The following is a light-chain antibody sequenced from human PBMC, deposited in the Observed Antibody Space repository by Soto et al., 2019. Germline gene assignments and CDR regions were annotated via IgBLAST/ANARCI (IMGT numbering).Light chain of an antibody. Sequence: QSALTQPASVSGSPGQSITISCTGASSDVADYNYVSWYQQHPGKAPKLMIYEVSNRPSGLSSRFSGSKSGNTASLTISGLQAEDEADYYCSSYTSSSVVFGGGTKLTVL. V-gene: IGLV2-14*01. CDR2: EVS. J-gene: IGLJ2*01. CDR1: SSDVADYNY. CDR3: SSYTSSSVV.